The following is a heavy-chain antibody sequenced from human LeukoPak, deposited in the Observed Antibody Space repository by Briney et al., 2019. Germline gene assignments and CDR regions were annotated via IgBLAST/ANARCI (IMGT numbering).Heavy chain of an antibody. CDR3: ARGRWPYPSMDV. CDR1: GLTFSNYA. V-gene: IGHV3-23*01. D-gene: IGHD5-24*01. J-gene: IGHJ6*02. CDR2: ITDSGRKT. Sequence: GGSLRLSCAASGLTFSNYAMNWVRQASGKGLEWVSGITDSGRKTYYADSVKGRFSISRDNSKNTVYLQMSDLRAEDTAVYYCARGRWPYPSMDVWGQGTTVTVSS.